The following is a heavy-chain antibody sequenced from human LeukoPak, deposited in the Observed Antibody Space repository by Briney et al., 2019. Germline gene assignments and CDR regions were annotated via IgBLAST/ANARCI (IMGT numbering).Heavy chain of an antibody. CDR2: ISYDGSNK. V-gene: IGHV3-30-3*01. J-gene: IGHJ6*03. Sequence: GRSLRLSCAASGFTFSSYATHWVRQAPGKGLEWVAVISYDGSNKYYADSVKGRFTISRDNSKNTLYLQMNSLRAEDTAVYYCAREIQGYCSSTSCYTGYYYYMDVWGKGTTVTVSS. CDR1: GFTFSSYA. CDR3: AREIQGYCSSTSCYTGYYYYMDV. D-gene: IGHD2-2*02.